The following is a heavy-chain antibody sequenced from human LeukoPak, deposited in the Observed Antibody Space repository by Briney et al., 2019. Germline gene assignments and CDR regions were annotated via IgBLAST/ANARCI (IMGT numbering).Heavy chain of an antibody. CDR2: TYYRSKWYN. CDR1: GDSVSSNSAA. CDR3: ARVSLFDSSGYDYSYGMDV. V-gene: IGHV6-1*01. D-gene: IGHD3-22*01. Sequence: SQTLSLTCAISGDSVSSNSAAWNWIRQSPSRGLEWLGRTYYRSKWYNDYAVSVKSRITINPDTAKNQLSLQLNSVTPKDTAVYYCARVSLFDSSGYDYSYGMDVWGQGTTVTVSS. J-gene: IGHJ6*02.